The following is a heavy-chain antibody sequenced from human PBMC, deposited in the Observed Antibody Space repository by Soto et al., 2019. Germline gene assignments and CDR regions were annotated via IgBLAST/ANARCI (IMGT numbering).Heavy chain of an antibody. D-gene: IGHD6-6*01. CDR2: IYYSGST. Sequence: SETLSLTCTVSVGSISSSSYYWGWIRQHPGKGLEWIGSIYYSGSTYYNPSLKSRVTISVDTSKNQFSLKLSSVTATDTAVYYCARHRVEAARLDYWGQGTLVTVSS. J-gene: IGHJ4*02. CDR1: VGSISSSSYY. V-gene: IGHV4-39*01. CDR3: ARHRVEAARLDY.